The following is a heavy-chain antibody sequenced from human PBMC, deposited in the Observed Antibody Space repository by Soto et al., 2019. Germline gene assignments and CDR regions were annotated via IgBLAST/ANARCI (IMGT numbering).Heavy chain of an antibody. Sequence: QVQLQESGPGLVKPSETLSLTCTVSGASISSYYWSWLRQSPGKGLDWIGDVYHTGNTNYNPALKSRVTISSDTTKNQFSLKLSSVTAADTAAYYCARVVSIGYCSSGICHNFYMDVWGKGTTVIVSS. CDR3: ARVVSIGYCSSGICHNFYMDV. CDR2: VYHTGNT. V-gene: IGHV4-59*08. D-gene: IGHD2-15*01. CDR1: GASISSYY. J-gene: IGHJ6*03.